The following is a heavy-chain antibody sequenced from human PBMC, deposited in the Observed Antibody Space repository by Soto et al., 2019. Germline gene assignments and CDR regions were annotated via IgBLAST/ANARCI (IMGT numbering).Heavy chain of an antibody. Sequence: SETLSLTWTVSGGSISSGGYYWSWIRQDQGKGLEGIGYIYYSGRTYYNPSLKRRGTISVDTSKNQFSLKMRSVTAADTAVDYCASLDCSAYYYGYFFDYWGQGTLVTVSS. CDR3: ASLDCSAYYYGYFFDY. J-gene: IGHJ4*02. D-gene: IGHD3-22*01. V-gene: IGHV4-31*02. CDR1: GGSISSGGYY. CDR2: IYYSGRT.